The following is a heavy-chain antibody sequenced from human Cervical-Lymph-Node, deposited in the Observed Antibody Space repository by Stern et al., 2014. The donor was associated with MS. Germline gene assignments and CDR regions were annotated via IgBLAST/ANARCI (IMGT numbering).Heavy chain of an antibody. CDR2: IYPGDSDT. Sequence: VQLVESGAEVKKPGESLTISCKASGYIFTTYWIAWVRQLPGKGLEWMGIIYPGDSDTRYSPSFQGQVTILVDKSISTAFLQWTSLEASDSAFYYCATGKTTTFPNWGQGTLVSVSS. J-gene: IGHJ4*02. CDR3: ATGKTTTFPN. V-gene: IGHV5-51*01. CDR1: GYIFTTYW. D-gene: IGHD1-14*01.